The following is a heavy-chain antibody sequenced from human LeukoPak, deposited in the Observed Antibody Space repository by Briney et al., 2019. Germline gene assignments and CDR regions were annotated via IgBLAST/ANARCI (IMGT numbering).Heavy chain of an antibody. CDR1: GFTFSSYS. J-gene: IGHJ4*02. D-gene: IGHD6-19*01. Sequence: GGSLRLSCAASGFTFSSYSMNWVRQAPGKGLEWVSSISSSSSYIYYADSVKGRFTISRDNAKNSLYLQMNSLRAEDTAVYYCARVGDSSGWYTTGYFDYWGQGTLVTISS. V-gene: IGHV3-21*01. CDR3: ARVGDSSGWYTTGYFDY. CDR2: ISSSSSYI.